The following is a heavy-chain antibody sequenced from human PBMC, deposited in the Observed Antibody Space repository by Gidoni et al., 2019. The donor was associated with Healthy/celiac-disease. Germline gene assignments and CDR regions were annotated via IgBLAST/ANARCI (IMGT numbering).Heavy chain of an antibody. CDR1: GGSFSGYY. J-gene: IGHJ4*02. CDR2: INHSGST. D-gene: IGHD5-12*01. Sequence: QVQLQQWGAGLLKPSETLSLTCAVYGGSFSGYYWSWIRQPPGKGLEWIGEINHSGSTNYNPSLKSRVTISVDTSKNQFSLKLSSVTAADTAVYYCARGEVAEFDYWGQGTLVTVSS. CDR3: ARGEVAEFDY. V-gene: IGHV4-34*01.